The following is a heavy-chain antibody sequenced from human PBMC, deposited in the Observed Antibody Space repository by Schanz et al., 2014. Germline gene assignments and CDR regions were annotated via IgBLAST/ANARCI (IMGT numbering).Heavy chain of an antibody. CDR3: AKVDRTRYYAMDV. D-gene: IGHD1-1*01. V-gene: IGHV1-69*08. J-gene: IGHJ6*02. CDR1: GVTFSSST. CDR2: IIPILDKT. Sequence: QFQLVHSGAEVKKPGSSVKVSCKASGVTFSSSTLTWVRQAPGQGLEWMGRIIPILDKTNYAQKFQGRVTMTADKSTSTVYMEVSGLRSEDTAVYYCAKVDRTRYYAMDVWGQGTTVTVSS.